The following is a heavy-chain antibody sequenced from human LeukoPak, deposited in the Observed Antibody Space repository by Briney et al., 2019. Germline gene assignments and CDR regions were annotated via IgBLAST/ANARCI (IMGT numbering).Heavy chain of an antibody. D-gene: IGHD3-10*01. CDR2: ISYDGSNK. CDR1: GFTFSSYA. J-gene: IGHJ4*02. CDR3: ARADTTHYYGSGSYYQSFDY. V-gene: IGHV3-30*04. Sequence: GGSLRLSCAASGFTFSSYAMHWVRQASGKGLEWVAVISYDGSNKYYADSVKGRFTISRDNSKNTLYLQMNSLRAEDTAVYYCARADTTHYYGSGSYYQSFDYWGQGTLVTVSS.